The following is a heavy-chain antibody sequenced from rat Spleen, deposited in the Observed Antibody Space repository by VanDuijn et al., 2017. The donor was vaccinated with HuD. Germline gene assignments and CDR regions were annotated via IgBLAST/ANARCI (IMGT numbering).Heavy chain of an antibody. J-gene: IGHJ2*01. Sequence: EVKLVESGGGLAQPGRSLKLSCAASGFNFNDHWMGWVRQAPGKGLEWIGEINKDSNIKKDSPSLKDKFTISRDNAQNILYLQMSKLGAEDTAIYYCVREEFGVRDWGQGVMVTVSS. CDR3: VREEFGVRD. CDR1: GFNFNDHW. V-gene: IGHV4-2*01. CDR2: INKDSNIK. D-gene: IGHD4-3*01.